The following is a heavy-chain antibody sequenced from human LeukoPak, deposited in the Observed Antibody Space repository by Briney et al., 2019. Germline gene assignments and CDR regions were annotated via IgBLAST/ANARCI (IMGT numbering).Heavy chain of an antibody. V-gene: IGHV3-21*04. CDR2: ISSSSSYI. J-gene: IGHJ3*02. CDR1: GSTFSSYS. CDR3: AKLSSAYNAFDI. D-gene: IGHD3-10*01. Sequence: GGSLRLSCAASGSTFSSYSMNWVRQAPGKGLEWVSSISSSSSYIYYADSVKGRFTISRDNSENTLYLQMNSLRAEDTAVYYCAKLSSAYNAFDIWGQGTMVTVSS.